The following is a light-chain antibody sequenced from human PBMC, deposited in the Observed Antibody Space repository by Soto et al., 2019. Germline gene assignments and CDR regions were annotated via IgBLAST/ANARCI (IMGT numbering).Light chain of an antibody. CDR2: DAY. J-gene: IGKJ5*01. V-gene: IGKV3-11*01. Sequence: EVVLTQSPVTLSLSPGERATLSCRASQSFRGLLAWYQQKPGQAPRLLIYDAYNRATGIPPRFSGSGSCTDFTLTISSLEPEYSAVYYCQQRHMWPITFGQGTRLEIK. CDR3: QQRHMWPIT. CDR1: QSFRGL.